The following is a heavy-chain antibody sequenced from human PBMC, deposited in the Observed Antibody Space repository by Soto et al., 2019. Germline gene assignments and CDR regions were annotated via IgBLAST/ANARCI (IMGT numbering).Heavy chain of an antibody. J-gene: IGHJ6*02. CDR1: GYTFTSYY. Sequence: GASVKVSCKASGYTFTSYYMHWVLQAPGQGLEWMGIINPSGGSTSYAQKFQGRVTMTRDTSTSTVYMELSSLRSEDTAVYYCARESITIFGVVIIWGGVGMDVWGQGTTVTVSS. V-gene: IGHV1-46*01. D-gene: IGHD3-3*01. CDR2: INPSGGST. CDR3: ARESITIFGVVIIWGGVGMDV.